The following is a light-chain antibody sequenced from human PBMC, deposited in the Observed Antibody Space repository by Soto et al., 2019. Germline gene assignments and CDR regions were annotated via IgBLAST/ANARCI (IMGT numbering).Light chain of an antibody. Sequence: QPVLTQSPSASASLGASVKLTCTLSSGHSSYAIAWHQQQPEKGPRYLMKLNSDGSHSKGDGIPDRFSGSSSGAERYLPISSLQSEDEADYYCQTWGTGIRVFGGGTKVTVL. V-gene: IGLV4-69*01. J-gene: IGLJ2*01. CDR3: QTWGTGIRV. CDR1: SGHSSYA. CDR2: LNSDGSH.